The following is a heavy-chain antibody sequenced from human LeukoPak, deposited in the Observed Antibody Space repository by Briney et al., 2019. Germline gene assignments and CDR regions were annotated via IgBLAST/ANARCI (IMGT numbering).Heavy chain of an antibody. V-gene: IGHV3-74*01. CDR1: GFTLWRYG. D-gene: IGHD6-13*01. CDR2: ISTAGSTT. Sequence: GGSLRLSCAASGFTLWRYGVHWVRHAPGKGLMWVSRISTAGSTTYPNSVKGRFTLSRDNPKHTLYLQINSQEAADTAGHYCTTLLSSTRYNLCDYWGQEPLVPVSS. CDR3: TTLLSSTRYNLCDY. J-gene: IGHJ4*02.